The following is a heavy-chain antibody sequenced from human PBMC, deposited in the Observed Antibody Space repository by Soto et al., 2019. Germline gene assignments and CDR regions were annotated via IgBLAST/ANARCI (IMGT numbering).Heavy chain of an antibody. D-gene: IGHD3-3*01. CDR1: GYTFTSYY. V-gene: IGHV1-46*01. CDR2: INPSGGST. CDR3: ASSSTIFGVVTD. Sequence: GASVKVSCKASGYTFTSYYMHWVRQAPGQGLEWMGIINPSGGSTSYAQKLQGRVTMTTDTSTSTAYMELRSLRSDDTAVYYCASSSTIFGVVTDWGQGTLVTVSS. J-gene: IGHJ4*02.